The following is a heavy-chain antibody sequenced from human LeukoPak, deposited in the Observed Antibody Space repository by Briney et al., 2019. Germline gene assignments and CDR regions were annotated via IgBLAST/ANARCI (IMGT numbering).Heavy chain of an antibody. CDR3: ATDSSLVGALFGY. D-gene: IGHD1-26*01. CDR2: IIPIFGTA. J-gene: IGHJ4*02. Sequence: ASVKVSCKASGGTFSSYAISWVRQAPGQGLEWMGGIIPIFGTANYAQKFQGRVTMTEDTSTDTAYMELSSLRSEDTAVYYCATDSSLVGALFGYWGQGTLVTVSS. V-gene: IGHV1-69*06. CDR1: GGTFSSYA.